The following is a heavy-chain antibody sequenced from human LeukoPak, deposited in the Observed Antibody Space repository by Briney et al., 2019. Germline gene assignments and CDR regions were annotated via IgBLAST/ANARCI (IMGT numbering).Heavy chain of an antibody. Sequence: GGSLRLSCAASGFSFSSYSMNWVRQAPGKGLEWVSHITASGTAMFYADSVKGRFTISRDNAKNSLYLQMNSLRDEDTAVYYCASSGSYRFDYWGQGTLVTVSS. CDR1: GFSFSSYS. V-gene: IGHV3-48*02. D-gene: IGHD1-26*01. CDR3: ASSGSYRFDY. J-gene: IGHJ4*02. CDR2: ITASGTAM.